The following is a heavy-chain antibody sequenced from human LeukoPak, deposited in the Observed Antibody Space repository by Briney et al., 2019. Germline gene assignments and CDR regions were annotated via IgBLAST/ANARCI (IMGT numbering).Heavy chain of an antibody. J-gene: IGHJ4*02. V-gene: IGHV4-30-2*01. CDR2: IYHSGST. CDR1: GGSISSGGYS. D-gene: IGHD3-22*01. Sequence: PSETLSLTCAVSGGSISSGGYSWSWIRQPPGKGLEWIGYIYHSGSTYYNPSLRSRVTISVDRSKNQFSLKLSSVTAADTAVYYCARAPRDDDSSGYYFGYFDYWGQGTLVTVSS. CDR3: ARAPRDDDSSGYYFGYFDY.